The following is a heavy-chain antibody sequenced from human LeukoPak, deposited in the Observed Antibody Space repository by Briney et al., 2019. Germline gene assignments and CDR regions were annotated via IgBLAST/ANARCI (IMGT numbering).Heavy chain of an antibody. Sequence: PSETLSLTCTVSGGSISSSSYYWGWIRQPPGKGLEWIGSIYYSGSTYYNPSLKSRVTISVDTSKNQFSLKLSSVTAADTAVYYCARHKYYYDSSGYYYYFDYWGQGTLVTVSP. D-gene: IGHD3-22*01. CDR3: ARHKYYYDSSGYYYYFDY. CDR2: IYYSGST. J-gene: IGHJ4*02. V-gene: IGHV4-39*01. CDR1: GGSISSSSYY.